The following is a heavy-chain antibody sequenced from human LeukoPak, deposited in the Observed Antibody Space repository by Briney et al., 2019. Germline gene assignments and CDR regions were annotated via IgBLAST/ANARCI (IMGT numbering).Heavy chain of an antibody. Sequence: GGSLRLSCAASGFTFSTFSMNWVRQAPGKGLEWVSFISSSSSYIYYADSVKGRFTISRDNAMNSLYLQLNSLRDDDTAVYYCVLGEYHAPFDYWGQGTQVTVSS. CDR2: ISSSSSYI. V-gene: IGHV3-21*01. J-gene: IGHJ4*02. CDR1: GFTFSTFS. CDR3: VLGEYHAPFDY. D-gene: IGHD3-16*01.